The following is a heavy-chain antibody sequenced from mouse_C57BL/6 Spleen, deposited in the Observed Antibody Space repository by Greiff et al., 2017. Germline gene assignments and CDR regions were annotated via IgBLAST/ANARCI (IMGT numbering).Heavy chain of an antibody. CDR1: GCAFTNYL. CDR2: INPGSGGT. Sequence: QVQLQQSGAELVRPGTSVKVSCKASGCAFTNYLIEWVKQRPGQGLEWIGVINPGSGGTNYNEKFKGKATLTADKSSSTAYMQLSSLTSEDSAVYFCARSESSSFDYWGQGTTLTVSS. D-gene: IGHD1-1*01. V-gene: IGHV1-54*01. CDR3: ARSESSSFDY. J-gene: IGHJ2*01.